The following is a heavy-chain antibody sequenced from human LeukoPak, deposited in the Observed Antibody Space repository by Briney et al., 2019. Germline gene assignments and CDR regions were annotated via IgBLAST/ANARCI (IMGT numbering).Heavy chain of an antibody. CDR2: IIPIFGTA. J-gene: IGHJ3*02. D-gene: IGHD5-24*01. Sequence: SVKVSCKASGGTFSSYAISWVRQAPGQGLEWMGGIIPIFGTANYAQKFQGRVTITVDESTSTAYMELSSLRSEDTAVYYCASEAERWLQSYDAFDIWGQGTMVTVSS. CDR3: ASEAERWLQSYDAFDI. V-gene: IGHV1-69*01. CDR1: GGTFSSYA.